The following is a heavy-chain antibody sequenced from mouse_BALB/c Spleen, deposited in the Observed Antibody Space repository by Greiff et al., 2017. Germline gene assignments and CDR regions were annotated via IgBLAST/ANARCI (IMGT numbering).Heavy chain of an antibody. CDR1: GFSLTSYG. Sequence: VHLVESGPGLVQPSQSLSITCTVSGFSLTSYGVHWVRQPPGKGLEWLGVIWAGGSTNYNSALMSRLSISKDNSKSQVCLKMNSLQTDDTAMYYCAREYGSRFDYWGQGTTLTVSS. J-gene: IGHJ2*01. CDR2: IWAGGST. D-gene: IGHD1-1*01. CDR3: AREYGSRFDY. V-gene: IGHV2-9*02.